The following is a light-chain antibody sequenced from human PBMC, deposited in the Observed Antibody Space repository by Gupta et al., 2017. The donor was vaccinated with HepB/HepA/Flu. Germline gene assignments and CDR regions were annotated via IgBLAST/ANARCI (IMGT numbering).Light chain of an antibody. J-gene: IGKJ3*01. CDR1: QSVSSY. Sequence: IVLTQSPATLSLSPGERATLSCRASQSVSSYLAWYQQKPGQAPRLLIYDASNRATGIPARFSGSGSGTDFTLTISSREPEDSAVYYCQQRSNGFTFGPGTKMDIK. V-gene: IGKV3-11*01. CDR2: DAS. CDR3: QQRSNGFT.